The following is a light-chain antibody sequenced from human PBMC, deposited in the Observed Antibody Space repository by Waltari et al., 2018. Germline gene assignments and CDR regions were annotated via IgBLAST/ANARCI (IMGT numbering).Light chain of an antibody. Sequence: DIVLTQSPLSLPVTPGEPASISCRSSQSLLESNGYNYLDWYLQKPGQSPQLLISLASDRASGVPDRFSGRSSGTDFTLKISRVEAEDVGVYYCMQALQTPRTFGQGTKLEIK. J-gene: IGKJ2*01. CDR3: MQALQTPRT. V-gene: IGKV2-28*01. CDR1: QSLLESNGYNY. CDR2: LAS.